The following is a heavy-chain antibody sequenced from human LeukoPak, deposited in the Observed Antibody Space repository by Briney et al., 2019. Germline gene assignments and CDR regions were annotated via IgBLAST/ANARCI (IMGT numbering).Heavy chain of an antibody. CDR2: ISYDGSNK. CDR3: AKDAHGYYYDSSGYYYYFDY. Sequence: PGRSLRLSCAASGFTFSSYAMHWVRQAPDKGLEWVAVISYDGSNKYYADSVKGRFAISRDNSKNTLYLQMNSLRAEDTAVYYCAKDAHGYYYDSSGYYYYFDYWGQGTLVTVSS. D-gene: IGHD3-22*01. J-gene: IGHJ4*02. V-gene: IGHV3-30*09. CDR1: GFTFSSYA.